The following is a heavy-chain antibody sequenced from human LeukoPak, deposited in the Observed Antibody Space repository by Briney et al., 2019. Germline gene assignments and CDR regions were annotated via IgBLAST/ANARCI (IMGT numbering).Heavy chain of an antibody. CDR3: ASGIYYGSGMRGFDY. D-gene: IGHD3-10*01. J-gene: IGHJ4*02. V-gene: IGHV5-51*01. CDR1: GYSFTSYW. CDR2: IYPGDSDT. Sequence: GESLKISCKGSGYSFTSYWISWVRQMPGKGLEWMGIIYPGDSDTRYSPSFQGQVTISADKSISTAYLQWSSLKASDTAMYYCASGIYYGSGMRGFDYWGQGTLVTVSS.